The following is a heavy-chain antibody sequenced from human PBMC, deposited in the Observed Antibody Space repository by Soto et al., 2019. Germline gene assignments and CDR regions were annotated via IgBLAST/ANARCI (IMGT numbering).Heavy chain of an antibody. V-gene: IGHV4-61*01. CDR3: ARCKGSGSYYQYYYYGMDV. J-gene: IGHJ6*02. CDR2: IYYSGST. D-gene: IGHD3-10*01. Sequence: SETLSLTCTVSGGSVSSGSYYWSWIRQPPGKGLEWIGYIYYSGSTNYNPSLKSRVTISVDTSKNQFSLKLSSVTAADTAVYYCARCKGSGSYYQYYYYGMDVWGQGTTVTVPS. CDR1: GGSVSSGSYY.